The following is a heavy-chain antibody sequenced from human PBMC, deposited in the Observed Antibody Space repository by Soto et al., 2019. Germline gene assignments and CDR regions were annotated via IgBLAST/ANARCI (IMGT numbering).Heavy chain of an antibody. Sequence: HPGGSLRLSCAASGFAFSGFAMSWVRQAPGKGLEWVSVISGGGGSTYYADSVKGRFTISRDNSKNTLYLQVNSLRAEDTAVYYCASDVDIVADLDYWGQGTLVTVSS. CDR3: ASDVDIVADLDY. V-gene: IGHV3-23*01. D-gene: IGHD5-12*01. J-gene: IGHJ4*02. CDR2: ISGGGGST. CDR1: GFAFSGFA.